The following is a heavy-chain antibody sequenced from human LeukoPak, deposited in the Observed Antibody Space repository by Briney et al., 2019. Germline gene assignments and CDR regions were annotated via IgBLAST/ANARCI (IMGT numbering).Heavy chain of an antibody. J-gene: IGHJ4*02. Sequence: PGGSLRLSCAATGFAFSAYEMNWVRQAPGKGLEWVAYSSGSDSTTYYADSVKGRFVISRDNARSSLYLHMNGLRADDTALYYCTTLGYHLDSWGQGTLVTVSS. CDR2: SSGSDSTT. CDR3: TTLGYHLDS. D-gene: IGHD3-22*01. V-gene: IGHV3-48*03. CDR1: GFAFSAYE.